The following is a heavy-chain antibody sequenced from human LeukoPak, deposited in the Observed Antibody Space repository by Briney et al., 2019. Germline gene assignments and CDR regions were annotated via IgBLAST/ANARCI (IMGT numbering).Heavy chain of an antibody. D-gene: IGHD3-3*01. V-gene: IGHV4-61*09. CDR3: ARGITIFGVVIITTDYFDY. J-gene: IGHJ4*02. Sequence: SETLSLTCTVSGGSISSGSYCWSWIRQPAGKGLEWIGHIYSSGSTNYNPSLKSRVTISVDTSKNQFSLKLSSVTAADTAVYYCARGITIFGVVIITTDYFDYWGQGTLVTVSS. CDR2: IYSSGST. CDR1: GGSISSGSYC.